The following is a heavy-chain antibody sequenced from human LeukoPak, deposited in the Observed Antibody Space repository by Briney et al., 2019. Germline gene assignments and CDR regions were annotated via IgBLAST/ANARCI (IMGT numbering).Heavy chain of an antibody. CDR1: GFTFNTYG. CDR2: ISSSSSYI. D-gene: IGHD3-10*01. V-gene: IGHV3-21*01. J-gene: IGHJ4*02. CDR3: ARVQFGEFTGAFDY. Sequence: GGSLRLSCAASGFTFNTYGMHWVRQAPGKGLEWVPSISSSSSYIYYADSVKGRFTISRDNAKNSLYLQMNSLRAEDTAVYYCARVQFGEFTGAFDYWGQGTLVTVSS.